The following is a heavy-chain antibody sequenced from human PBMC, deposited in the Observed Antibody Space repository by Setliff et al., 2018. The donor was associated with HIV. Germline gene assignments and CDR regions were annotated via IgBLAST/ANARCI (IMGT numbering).Heavy chain of an antibody. CDR1: GGTFSSYP. J-gene: IGHJ6*03. Sequence: SVKVSCKASGGTFSSYPISWVRQAPGQGLEWMGGIIPIFGTTHYAQKFQGRVTVTADESTSTAYMQLSSLRSDDTAVYYCARGRNYDSSGYGDYYYMDGWGKGTTVTVSS. CDR3: ARGRNYDSSGYGDYYYMDG. CDR2: IIPIFGTT. D-gene: IGHD3-22*01. V-gene: IGHV1-69*13.